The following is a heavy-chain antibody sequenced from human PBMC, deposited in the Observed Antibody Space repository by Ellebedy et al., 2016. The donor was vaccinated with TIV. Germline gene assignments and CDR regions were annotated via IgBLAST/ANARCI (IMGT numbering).Heavy chain of an antibody. J-gene: IGHJ5*02. V-gene: IGHV4-61*01. D-gene: IGHD4/OR15-4a*01. CDR3: AGSDYGDPPEWFDP. Sequence: SETLSLXXTVSGGSVSISTYFWSWIRQPPGKALEWIGYISDGGNKIYNPSLKTRVTMSVDAARNQVSLSLRSVTAADTAVYYCAGSDYGDPPEWFDPWGPGTRVTVSA. CDR1: GGSVSISTYF. CDR2: ISDGGNK.